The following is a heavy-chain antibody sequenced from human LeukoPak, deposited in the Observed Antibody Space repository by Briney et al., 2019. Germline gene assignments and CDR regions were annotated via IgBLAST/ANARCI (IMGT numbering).Heavy chain of an antibody. CDR2: IYYSGST. J-gene: IGHJ2*01. CDR1: GGSISSYY. Sequence: KASETLSLTCTVSGGSISSYYWSWIRQPPGKGLEWIGYIYYSGSTNYNPSLKSRVTISVDTSKNQFSLKLSSVTAADTAVYYCARVSGRFTWYFDLWGRGTLVTVSS. CDR3: ARVSGRFTWYFDL. V-gene: IGHV4-59*08.